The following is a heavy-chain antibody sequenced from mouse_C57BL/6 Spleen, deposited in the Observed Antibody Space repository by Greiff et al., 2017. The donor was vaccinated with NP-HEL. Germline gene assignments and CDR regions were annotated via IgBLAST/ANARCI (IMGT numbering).Heavy chain of an antibody. D-gene: IGHD1-1*01. J-gene: IGHJ2*01. Sequence: QVQLKQPGAELVKPGASVKVSCKASGYTFTSYWMHWVKQRPGQGLEWIGRIHPSDSDTNYNHKFKGKATLTVDKSSSTAYMQLSSLTSEDSAVYYCAIEGGYYYEDYDYWGQGATLTVSS. CDR2: IHPSDSDT. V-gene: IGHV1-74*01. CDR3: AIEGGYYYEDYDY. CDR1: GYTFTSYW.